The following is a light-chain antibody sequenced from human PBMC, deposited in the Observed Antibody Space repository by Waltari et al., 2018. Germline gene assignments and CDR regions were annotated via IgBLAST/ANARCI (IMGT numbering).Light chain of an antibody. Sequence: AIRMTQSPSSFSASTGDRVTITCRASQGISIYLAWYQQQPGKAPKLLIYAASTLQSGVPSRFSGSGSGTDFTLTISCLQSEDFATYYCQQYYSYPRTFGQGTKVEIK. CDR1: QGISIY. CDR2: AAS. V-gene: IGKV1-8*01. J-gene: IGKJ1*01. CDR3: QQYYSYPRT.